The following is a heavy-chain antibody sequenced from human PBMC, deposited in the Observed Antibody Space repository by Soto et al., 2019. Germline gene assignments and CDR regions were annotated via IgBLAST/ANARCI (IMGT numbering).Heavy chain of an antibody. Sequence: LRLYCSASGLTFSSYAMHWVRQATGKGLEYVSAISSNGGSTYYADSVKGRFTISRDNSKNTLYLQMSSLRAEDTAVYYCVKGENWELPRPLDYWGQGTLVTVSS. CDR1: GLTFSSYA. J-gene: IGHJ4*02. CDR2: ISSNGGST. CDR3: VKGENWELPRPLDY. V-gene: IGHV3-64D*08. D-gene: IGHD1-26*01.